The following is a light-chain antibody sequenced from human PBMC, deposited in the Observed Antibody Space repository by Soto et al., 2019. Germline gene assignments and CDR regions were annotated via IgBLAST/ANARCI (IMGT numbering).Light chain of an antibody. Sequence: EIVLSQSPATLSLSPGERATLSCRASQSLSNSYIIWYQKKPGQPPRLLIYGASNRATGIPDRFSGSGSGTNFTLTISRLEPEDFAVYYRQQQWTFGQGTKVAIK. V-gene: IGKV3-20*01. CDR2: GAS. CDR3: QQQWT. J-gene: IGKJ1*01. CDR1: QSLSNSY.